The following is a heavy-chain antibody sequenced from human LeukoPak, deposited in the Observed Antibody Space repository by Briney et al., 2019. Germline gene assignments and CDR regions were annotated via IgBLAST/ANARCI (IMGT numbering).Heavy chain of an antibody. J-gene: IGHJ4*02. V-gene: IGHV3-74*01. D-gene: IGHD7-27*01. CDR3: VRSFSGSRDY. CDR2: INTDGSST. Sequence: GGALRLSCAASGFTFRGYWMHWGRQVPGKGLVWGSRINTDGSSTSYADYVKGRFTFHRDNAKKTVSLHMKNLRAEDTAVYYCVRSFSGSRDYWGQGTLVTVSS. CDR1: GFTFRGYW.